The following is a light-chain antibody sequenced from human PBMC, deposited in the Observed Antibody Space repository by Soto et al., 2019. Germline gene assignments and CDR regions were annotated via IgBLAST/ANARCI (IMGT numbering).Light chain of an antibody. V-gene: IGKV3-20*01. CDR3: QQYGSSPRT. J-gene: IGKJ1*01. CDR1: QSVSSSY. CDR2: GAS. Sequence: EIVLTQSPGTLSLSPGERATLSCRASQSVSSSYLAWYQQKPGQAPGLLMYGASSRATGIPDRFSGSGSGTDFTLTISRLEAEDFAVYYRQQYGSSPRTFGQGTKVEIK.